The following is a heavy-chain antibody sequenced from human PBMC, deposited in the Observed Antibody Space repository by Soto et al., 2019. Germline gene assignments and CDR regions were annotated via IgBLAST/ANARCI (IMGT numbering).Heavy chain of an antibody. Sequence: SETLSLTCAVYGGSFSGYYWTWIRQPPEKGLEWIGEINHSGSTNQNPSLKSRVSISVDRSKNQFSLRLRSVTAADTAVYYCARGISVMAAFAGDAPDKYFFDSWSQGTLVTVSS. CDR3: ARGISVMAAFAGDAPDKYFFDS. V-gene: IGHV4-34*01. J-gene: IGHJ4*02. CDR2: INHSGST. CDR1: GGSFSGYY. D-gene: IGHD6-25*01.